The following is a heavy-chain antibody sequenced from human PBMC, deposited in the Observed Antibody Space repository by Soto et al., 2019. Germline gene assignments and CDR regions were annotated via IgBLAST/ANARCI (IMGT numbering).Heavy chain of an antibody. CDR3: ARDSLGDSDYFDY. D-gene: IGHD4-17*01. J-gene: IGHJ4*02. CDR1: GGSISSYY. Sequence: SETLSLTCTVSGGSISSYYWSWIRQPPGKGLEWIGYIYYSGSTNYNPSLKSRVTISVDTSKNQFSLKLSSVTAADTAVYYCARDSLGDSDYFDYWGQGTLVTVSS. V-gene: IGHV4-59*01. CDR2: IYYSGST.